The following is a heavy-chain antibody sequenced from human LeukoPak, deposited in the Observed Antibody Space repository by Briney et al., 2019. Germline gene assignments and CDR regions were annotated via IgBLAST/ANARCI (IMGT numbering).Heavy chain of an antibody. D-gene: IGHD3-16*01. J-gene: IGHJ5*02. V-gene: IGHV1-46*01. CDR2: INPSGGST. CDR3: ARDLAWGKSNLNKSHTAWLDP. Sequence: ASVKVSCKASGYTFTSYYMHWVRQAPGQGLEWMGIINPSGGSTSYAQKFQGRVTMTRDTSTSTAYMELRSLRSDDTAIYYCARDLAWGKSNLNKSHTAWLDPWGQGTLVTVSS. CDR1: GYTFTSYY.